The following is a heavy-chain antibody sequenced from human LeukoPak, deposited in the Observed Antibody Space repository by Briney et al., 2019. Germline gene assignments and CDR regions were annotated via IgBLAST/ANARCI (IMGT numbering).Heavy chain of an antibody. J-gene: IGHJ4*02. CDR2: ISGSGGST. CDR1: GFTFSSYW. Sequence: GGSLRLSCAASGFTFSSYWMSWVRQAPGKGLEWVSAISGSGGSTYYADSVKGRFTISRDNSKNTLYLQMNSLRAEDTAVYYCAKYSYGPNIPFDYWGQGTLVTVSS. CDR3: AKYSYGPNIPFDY. V-gene: IGHV3-23*01. D-gene: IGHD5-18*01.